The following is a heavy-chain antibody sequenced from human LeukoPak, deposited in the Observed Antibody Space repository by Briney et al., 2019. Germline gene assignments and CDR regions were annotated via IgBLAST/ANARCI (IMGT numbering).Heavy chain of an antibody. V-gene: IGHV3-73*01. D-gene: IGHD3-22*01. CDR1: GFTFSGSA. CDR2: IRSKANSYAT. J-gene: IGHJ4*02. Sequence: GGSPRLSCAASGFTFSGSAMHWVRQASGKGLEWVGRIRSKANSYATAYAASVKGRFTISRDDSKNTAYLQMNSLKTEDTAVYYCTRHVGYYDSSGYKTDYWGQGTLVTVSS. CDR3: TRHVGYYDSSGYKTDY.